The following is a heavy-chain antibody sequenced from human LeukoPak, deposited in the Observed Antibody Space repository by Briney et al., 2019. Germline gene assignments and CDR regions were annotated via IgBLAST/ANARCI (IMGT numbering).Heavy chain of an antibody. CDR1: GFTFDGYG. CDR2: ISYDGSNK. V-gene: IGHV3-30*18. Sequence: PGGSLRLSCEASGFTFDGYGMSWVRQAPGKGLEWVAVISYDGSNKYYADSVKGRFTISRDNSKNTLYLQMNSLRAEGTAVYYCAKDLWLLKSTRHAFDIWGQGTMVTVSS. J-gene: IGHJ3*02. CDR3: AKDLWLLKSTRHAFDI. D-gene: IGHD2-15*01.